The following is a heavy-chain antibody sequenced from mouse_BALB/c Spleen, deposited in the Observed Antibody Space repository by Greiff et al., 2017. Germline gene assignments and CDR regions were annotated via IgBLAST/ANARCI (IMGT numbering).Heavy chain of an antibody. D-gene: IGHD2-14*01. J-gene: IGHJ3*01. Sequence: VQLQQSGAELVRSGASVKLSCTASGFNINDYYMHWVKQRPEQGLEWIGWIDPENGDTEYAPKFQGKATMTADTSSNTAYLQLSSLTSEDTAVFYCKLYDGAYWGQGTLVTVSA. CDR3: KLYDGAY. V-gene: IGHV14-4*02. CDR2: IDPENGDT. CDR1: GFNINDYY.